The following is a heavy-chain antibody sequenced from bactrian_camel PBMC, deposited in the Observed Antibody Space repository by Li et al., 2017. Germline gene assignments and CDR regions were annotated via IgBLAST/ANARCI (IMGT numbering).Heavy chain of an antibody. CDR2: IDAAGAP. CDR3: AADTKSSSRCTTVPPGEADFAY. CDR1: GYTTSVYC. V-gene: IGHV3S53*01. J-gene: IGHJ4*01. D-gene: IGHD1*01. Sequence: QVQLVESGGGSVQTGGSLRLSCAGSGYTTSVYCMAWFRQAPGKEREGVAAIDAAGAPTYTYAVAGRFTISQDNAKNTVYLQMNSLKPEDTAMYYCAADTKSSSRCTTVPPGEADFAYWGQGTQVTVS.